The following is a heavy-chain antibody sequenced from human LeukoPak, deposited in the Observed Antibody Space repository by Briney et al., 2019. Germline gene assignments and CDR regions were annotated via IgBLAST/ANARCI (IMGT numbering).Heavy chain of an antibody. CDR2: ISSDGDKK. V-gene: IGHV3-30-3*01. CDR1: GFTFSTYA. D-gene: IGHD2-21*02. CDR3: ARDRPDCGGDCSSDAIDI. J-gene: IGHJ3*02. Sequence: GGSLRLSCAASGFTFSTYALHWVRQAPGKGLKWVAVISSDGDKKFYADSLKGRFTISRDNSKNTLYLQMNSLTTEDTAVYFCARDRPDCGGDCSSDAIDIRGQGTMVTVSS.